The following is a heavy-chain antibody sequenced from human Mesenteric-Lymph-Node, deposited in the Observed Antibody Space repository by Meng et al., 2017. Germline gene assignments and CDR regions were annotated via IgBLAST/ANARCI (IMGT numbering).Heavy chain of an antibody. V-gene: IGHV4-31*03. Sequence: QGQLQGSGPGLGNPSHTLSLTCTVSGGSISRGGFYWSCIRQHPGKGLEWIGYIYYSGSTYYNPSLRSRVAISIDTSKNQFSLKLTSVTAADTAVYFCARTNYGDYNWFDPWGQGTLVTVSS. J-gene: IGHJ5*02. CDR1: GGSISRGGFY. CDR2: IYYSGST. D-gene: IGHD4-17*01. CDR3: ARTNYGDYNWFDP.